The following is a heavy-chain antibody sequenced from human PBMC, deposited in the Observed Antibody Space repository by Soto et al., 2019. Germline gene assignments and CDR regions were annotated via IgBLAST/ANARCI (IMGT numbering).Heavy chain of an antibody. CDR3: ARGGYGHREYQEWFDP. D-gene: IGHD2-2*01. CDR2: INWNGGST. Sequence: GGSLRLSCAASGFTFDDYGMSWVRQAPGKGLEWVSGINWNGGSTGYADSVKGRFTISRDNAKNSLYLQMNSLRAEDTALYYCARGGYGHREYQEWFDPWGQGTLVTVSS. CDR1: GFTFDDYG. V-gene: IGHV3-20*04. J-gene: IGHJ5*02.